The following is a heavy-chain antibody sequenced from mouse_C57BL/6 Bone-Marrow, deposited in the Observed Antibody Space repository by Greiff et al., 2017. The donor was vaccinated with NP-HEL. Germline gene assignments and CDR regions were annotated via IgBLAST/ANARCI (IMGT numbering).Heavy chain of an antibody. CDR2: IDPENGDT. Sequence: VQLQQSGAELVRPGASVKLSCTASGFNIKDDYMHWVKQRPEQGLEWIGWIDPENGDTEYASKFQGKATITADTSSNTAYLQLSSLTSEDTAVYYCTPWVGLLDVYYFDSWGPGTTLTVSS. CDR1: GFNIKDDY. J-gene: IGHJ2*01. D-gene: IGHD2-3*01. V-gene: IGHV14-4*01. CDR3: TPWVGLLDVYYFDS.